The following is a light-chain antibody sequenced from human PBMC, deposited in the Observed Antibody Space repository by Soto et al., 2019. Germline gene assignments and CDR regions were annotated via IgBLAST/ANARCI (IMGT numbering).Light chain of an antibody. V-gene: IGLV1-44*01. CDR2: SND. CDR1: SSNIGRNT. CDR3: AVWDDSLNGVV. J-gene: IGLJ2*01. Sequence: QSVVTQPPSASGTPGQRVTIACSGSSSNIGRNTVHWYQQLPGTTPKLLIYSNDQRPSGVPDRFSGSKSGSSASLAISGLQSEQEADYYCAVWDDSLNGVVFGGGTKLTVL.